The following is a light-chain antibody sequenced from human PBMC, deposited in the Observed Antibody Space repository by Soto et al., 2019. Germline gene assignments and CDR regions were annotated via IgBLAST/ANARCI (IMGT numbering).Light chain of an antibody. J-gene: IGKJ2*01. CDR2: DAS. V-gene: IGKV3-20*01. CDR3: QQYGSSPYT. Sequence: EIVLTQSPGTLSLSPGERATLSCRASQSVSSSYLAWHQQKPGQAPRLLIYDASSRATDIPDRFSGSGSGTDFTLTISRLEPEDFAVYYCQQYGSSPYTFGQGTKLEIK. CDR1: QSVSSSY.